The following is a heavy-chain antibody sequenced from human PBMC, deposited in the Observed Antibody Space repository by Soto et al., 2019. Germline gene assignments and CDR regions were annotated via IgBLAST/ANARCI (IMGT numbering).Heavy chain of an antibody. CDR2: IYHSGST. J-gene: IGHJ4*02. CDR1: GDSSSRYY. CDR3: ARRIPMIVGPHYFDY. D-gene: IGHD3-22*01. V-gene: IGHV4-59*01. Sequence: QVQLQESGPGLVKPSETLSLTCTVSGDSSSRYYWSWIRQPPGKGLEWIGYIYHSGSTDYNPSLKSRVTIPIDTSNKQFSLKLSSVRAADTAVYYCARRIPMIVGPHYFDYWGQGTLVTVSS.